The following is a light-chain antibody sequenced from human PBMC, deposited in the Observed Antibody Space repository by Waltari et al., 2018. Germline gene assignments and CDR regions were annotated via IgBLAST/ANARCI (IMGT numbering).Light chain of an antibody. CDR1: QSIGSF. CDR3: QQRSNWPRT. V-gene: IGKV3-11*01. CDR2: DAF. Sequence: EIVLTQSPPTLSLSPGERDTLSCRASQSIGSFLAWYQQKVGQAPRLLIYDAFKRAPGVPARFSGSGSGTDFTLTISSLEPEDFVVYFCQQRSNWPRTFGQGTKLEIK. J-gene: IGKJ2*01.